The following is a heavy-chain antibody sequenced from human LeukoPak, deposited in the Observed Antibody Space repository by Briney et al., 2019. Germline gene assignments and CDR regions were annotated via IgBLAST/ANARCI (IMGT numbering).Heavy chain of an antibody. CDR3: AILWGLRCYY. CDR2: IYHSGST. CDR1: GYSISSGYY. J-gene: IGHJ4*02. Sequence: SETLSLTCAVSGYSISSGYYWGWIRQPPGKGLEWIGSIYHSGSTYYNPSLKSRVTISVDTSKNQFSLKLSSVTAADTAVYYCAILWGLRCYYWGQGTLVTVSS. D-gene: IGHD4-17*01. V-gene: IGHV4-38-2*01.